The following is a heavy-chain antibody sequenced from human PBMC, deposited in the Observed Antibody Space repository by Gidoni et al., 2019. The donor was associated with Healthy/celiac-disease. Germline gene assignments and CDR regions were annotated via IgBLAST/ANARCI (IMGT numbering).Heavy chain of an antibody. J-gene: IGHJ4*02. V-gene: IGHV4-39*07. CDR3: ARDSDQLTTVVTGFGY. CDR2: IYYSGST. D-gene: IGHD4-17*01. Sequence: QLQLQESGPGLVKPSETLSLTCTVSGGSISSSSYYWGWIRQPPGKGLEWIGSIYYSGSTYYNPSLKSRVTISVDTSKNQFSLKLSSVTAADTAVYYCARDSDQLTTVVTGFGYWGQGTLVTVSS. CDR1: GGSISSSSYY.